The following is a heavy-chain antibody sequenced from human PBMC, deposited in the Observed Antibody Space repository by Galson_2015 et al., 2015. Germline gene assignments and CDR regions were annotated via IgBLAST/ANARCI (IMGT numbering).Heavy chain of an antibody. V-gene: IGHV3-15*01. J-gene: IGHJ6*02. CDR1: GFTFSNAW. D-gene: IGHD3-3*01. CDR2: IKSKTDGGTT. CDR3: TTDPPITIRGYYYGMDV. Sequence: SLRLSCAASGFTFSNAWMSWVRQAPGKGLEWVGRIKSKTDGGTTDYAAPVKGRFTISRDDSKNTLYLQMNSLKTEDTAVYYCTTDPPITIRGYYYGMDVWGQGTTVTVSS.